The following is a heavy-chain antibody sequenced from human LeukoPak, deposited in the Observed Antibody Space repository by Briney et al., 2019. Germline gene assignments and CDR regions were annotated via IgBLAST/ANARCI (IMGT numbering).Heavy chain of an antibody. CDR3: ASTWGHYYDSSGYYALSFDY. D-gene: IGHD3-22*01. V-gene: IGHV3-48*01. J-gene: IGHJ4*02. CDR2: ISSSSSTI. Sequence: GGSLRLSCAASGFTFSSYSMNWVRQAPGKGLEWVSYISSSSSTIYYADSVKGRFTISRDNAKNSLYLQMNSLRAEDTAVYYCASTWGHYYDSSGYYALSFDYWGQGTLVTVSS. CDR1: GFTFSSYS.